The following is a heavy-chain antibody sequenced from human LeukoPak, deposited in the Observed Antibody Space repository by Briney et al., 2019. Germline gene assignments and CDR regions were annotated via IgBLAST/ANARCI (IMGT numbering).Heavy chain of an antibody. CDR1: GGTFSSYA. D-gene: IGHD2-15*01. V-gene: IGHV1-46*01. CDR2: INPSGGST. CDR3: ARDGAGGRSFDY. Sequence: ASVKVSCKASGGTFSSYAISWVRQAPGQGLEWMGIINPSGGSTSYAQKFQGRVTMTRDTSTSTVYMELSSLRSEDTAVYYCARDGAGGRSFDYWGQGTLVTVSS. J-gene: IGHJ4*02.